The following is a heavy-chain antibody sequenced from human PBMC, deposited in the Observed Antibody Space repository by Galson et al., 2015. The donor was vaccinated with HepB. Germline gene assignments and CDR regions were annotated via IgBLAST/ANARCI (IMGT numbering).Heavy chain of an antibody. J-gene: IGHJ3*02. CDR1: GFTFSRYS. CDR2: IDSSSTYI. CDR3: ARDESLGDGDAFDI. Sequence: SLRLSCAASGFTFSRYSMNWVRQAPGKGLDWVSSIDSSSTYIYCPDSVRGRFTISRHNAKNSLYLQMNSLRAEDTAVYYCARDESLGDGDAFDIWGQGTMVTVSS. V-gene: IGHV3-21*01. D-gene: IGHD5-24*01.